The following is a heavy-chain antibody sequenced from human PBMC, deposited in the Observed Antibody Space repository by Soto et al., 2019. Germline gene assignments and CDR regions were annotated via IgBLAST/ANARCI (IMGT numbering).Heavy chain of an antibody. J-gene: IGHJ3*02. CDR1: GGSISSGDYY. V-gene: IGHV4-30-4*01. D-gene: IGHD2-15*01. CDR2: IYHSGST. Sequence: SETLSLTCTVSGGSISSGDYYWSWIRQPPGKGLEWIGYIYHSGSTYYNPSLKSRVTISVDTSKNQFSLKLSSVTAADTAVYYCARGSGPNDAFDIWGQGTMVTVSS. CDR3: ARGSGPNDAFDI.